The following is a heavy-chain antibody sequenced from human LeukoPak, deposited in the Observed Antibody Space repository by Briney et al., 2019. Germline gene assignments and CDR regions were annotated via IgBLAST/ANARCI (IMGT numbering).Heavy chain of an antibody. D-gene: IGHD4/OR15-4a*01. CDR2: ISSSSTI. CDR3: ARDPGSTGVL. CDR1: GFTFSSYS. Sequence: GGSLRLSCAASGFTFSSYSMNWVRQAPGKGLEWVSYISSSSTIYYADSVKGRFTISRDNAKNSLYLQMNSLRAEDTAVYYCARDPGSTGVLWGQGTLVTVSS. V-gene: IGHV3-48*04. J-gene: IGHJ4*02.